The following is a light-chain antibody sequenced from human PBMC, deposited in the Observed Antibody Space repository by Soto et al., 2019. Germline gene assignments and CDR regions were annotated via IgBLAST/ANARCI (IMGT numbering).Light chain of an antibody. CDR1: QTISTW. CDR3: QQFNSFPLT. Sequence: DIQMTQSPSTLSASVGDRVTITCRASQTISTWLAWYQQKPGKAPELLIYDASTLESGVPSRFSGSGSGTEFTLTISSLQPEDFASYYCQQFNSFPLTFGGGTKVDIK. J-gene: IGKJ4*01. CDR2: DAS. V-gene: IGKV1-5*01.